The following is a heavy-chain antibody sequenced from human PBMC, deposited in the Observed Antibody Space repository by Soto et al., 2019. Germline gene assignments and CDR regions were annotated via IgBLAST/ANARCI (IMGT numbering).Heavy chain of an antibody. CDR1: GYTFTSYG. CDR3: ARDSPYSSSKRIDY. J-gene: IGHJ4*02. CDR2: ISAYNGNT. V-gene: IGHV1-18*01. D-gene: IGHD6-6*01. Sequence: GPSVKVSCKTSGYTFTSYGISWVRQAPGQGLEWMGWISAYNGNTNYAQKLQGRFTMTTDTSTSTAYMELRSLRSDDTAVYYCARDSPYSSSKRIDYWGQGTQVTVSS.